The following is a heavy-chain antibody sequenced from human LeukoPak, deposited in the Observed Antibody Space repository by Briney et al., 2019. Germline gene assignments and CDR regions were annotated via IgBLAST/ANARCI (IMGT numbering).Heavy chain of an antibody. Sequence: ASVKVSCKASGYTFTGYYMHWVRQAPGQGLEWMGRINPNSGDTNYAQKLQGRVTMSTDTSTSTAYMELKSLRSDDTAVYYCARDSARPVGATGPAFDYWGQGTLVTVSS. CDR1: GYTFTGYY. CDR2: INPNSGDT. D-gene: IGHD1-26*01. V-gene: IGHV1-2*06. CDR3: ARDSARPVGATGPAFDY. J-gene: IGHJ4*02.